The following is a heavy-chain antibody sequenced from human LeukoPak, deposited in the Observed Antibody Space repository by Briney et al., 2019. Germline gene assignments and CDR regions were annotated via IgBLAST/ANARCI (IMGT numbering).Heavy chain of an antibody. Sequence: SQTLSLTCTVSGGSISSGSYYWSWIRQPPGKGLEWIGYIYYSGSTNYNPSLKSRVTISVDTSKNQFSLKLSSVTAADTAVYYCARSERTLRYFDWLLANWGQGTLVTVSS. J-gene: IGHJ4*02. CDR3: ARSERTLRYFDWLLAN. CDR2: IYYSGST. D-gene: IGHD3-9*01. V-gene: IGHV4-61*01. CDR1: GGSISSGSYY.